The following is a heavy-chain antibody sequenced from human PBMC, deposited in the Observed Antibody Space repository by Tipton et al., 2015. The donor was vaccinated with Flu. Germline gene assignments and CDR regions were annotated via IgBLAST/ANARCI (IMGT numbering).Heavy chain of an antibody. CDR2: VSYRGST. V-gene: IGHV4-59*01. CDR1: GGSISGFS. Sequence: LRLSCSVSGGSISGFSWSWIRQAPGKGLESIGYVSYRGSTHYNPSLRSRVTISPDASKNQVSLKLTSVTAADTAVYYCARESFYDVDLDDWYIDLWGRGPLVTVSS. CDR3: ARESFYDVDLDDWYIDL. D-gene: IGHD2/OR15-2a*01. J-gene: IGHJ2*01.